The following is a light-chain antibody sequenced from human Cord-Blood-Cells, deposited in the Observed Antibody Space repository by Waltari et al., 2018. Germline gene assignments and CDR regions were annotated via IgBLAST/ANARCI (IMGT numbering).Light chain of an antibody. CDR3: QQSYSTHQT. V-gene: IGKV1-39*01. CDR1: QSISSY. Sequence: DIQMTQSPSSLSASVGDRVTITCRASQSISSYLNWYQQKPGKAPKLLISAASSLQSGVPSRFSGSGSGTDCTLTISSLQPEDFATYYCQQSYSTHQTFGQGTKVEIK. CDR2: AAS. J-gene: IGKJ1*01.